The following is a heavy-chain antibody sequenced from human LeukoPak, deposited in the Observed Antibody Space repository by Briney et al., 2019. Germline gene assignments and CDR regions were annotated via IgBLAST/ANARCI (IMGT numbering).Heavy chain of an antibody. J-gene: IGHJ6*02. CDR1: GGSFSGYY. Sequence: SETLSLTCAVYGGSFSGYYWSWIRQPPGKGLEGIGEINHSGSTNYNPSLKSRVTISVDTSKNQFSLKLSSVTVADTAVYYCARGGSYGSGSPYYYGMDVWGQGTTVTVSS. CDR3: ARGGSYGSGSPYYYGMDV. D-gene: IGHD3-10*01. CDR2: INHSGST. V-gene: IGHV4-34*01.